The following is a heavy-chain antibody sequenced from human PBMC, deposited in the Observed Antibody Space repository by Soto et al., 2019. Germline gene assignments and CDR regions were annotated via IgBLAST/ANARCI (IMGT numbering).Heavy chain of an antibody. J-gene: IGHJ6*02. D-gene: IGHD1-26*01. CDR1: GFTFSAYG. CDR3: ARDRAGAQYGLDV. Sequence: GGSLRLSCAASGFTFSAYGIHWVRQAPGKGLEWVSYISSSSSTIYYVDSVKGRFTISRDNAKNSLYLQMNSLRDEDTAVYYCARDRAGAQYGLDVWGQGTTVTVSS. CDR2: ISSSSSTI. V-gene: IGHV3-48*02.